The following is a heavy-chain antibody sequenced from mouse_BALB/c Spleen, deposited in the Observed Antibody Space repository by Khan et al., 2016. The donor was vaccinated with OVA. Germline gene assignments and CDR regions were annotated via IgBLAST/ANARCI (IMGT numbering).Heavy chain of an antibody. CDR2: ISNLAYRI. CDR1: GFTFSDYG. J-gene: IGHJ4*01. V-gene: IGHV5-15*02. CDR3: SRSWAIDY. Sequence: EVKLEESGGGFVQPGGSRKLSCAASGFTFSDYGMAWVRQAPGKGPEWVAFISNLAYRIYYADTVTGRFTISRENAKNTLYLEMSSLRSEDTAMYYCSRSWAIDYWGQGTSVTVSS.